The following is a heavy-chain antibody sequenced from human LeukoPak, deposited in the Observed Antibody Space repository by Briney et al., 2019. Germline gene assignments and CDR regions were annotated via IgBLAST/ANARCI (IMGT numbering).Heavy chain of an antibody. CDR1: GFTFSSYA. J-gene: IGHJ4*02. D-gene: IGHD3-22*01. CDR3: ARARTGYYYDNSGYYYFDY. V-gene: IGHV3-30*04. CDR2: ISYDGSNK. Sequence: PGGSLRLSCAASGFTFSSYAMHWVRQAPGKGLEWVAVISYDGSNKYYADSVKGRFTISRDNSKNTLYLQMNSLRAEDTAVYYCARARTGYYYDNSGYYYFDYWGQGTLVTVSS.